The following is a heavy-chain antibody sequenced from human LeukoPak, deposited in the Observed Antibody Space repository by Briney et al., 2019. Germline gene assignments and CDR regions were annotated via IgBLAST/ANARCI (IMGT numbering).Heavy chain of an antibody. Sequence: GGSLRLSCAASGFTFSSYYMHWVRQATGKCLEWVSAIGTAGDTYYPGSVKGRFTISRENAKNSLYLQMNSLRAGDTAVYYCARANQYCSSTSCYGTGRGYFDYWGQGTLVTVSS. D-gene: IGHD2-2*01. V-gene: IGHV3-13*04. CDR1: GFTFSSYY. CDR3: ARANQYCSSTSCYGTGRGYFDY. J-gene: IGHJ4*02. CDR2: IGTAGDT.